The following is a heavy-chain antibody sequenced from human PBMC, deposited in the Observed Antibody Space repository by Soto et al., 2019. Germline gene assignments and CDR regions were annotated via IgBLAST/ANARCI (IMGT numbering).Heavy chain of an antibody. CDR2: IWYDGSNK. CDR1: GFTFSSYG. V-gene: IGHV3-33*01. J-gene: IGHJ4*02. Sequence: PXESLRLSCAASGFTFSSYGMHWVRQAPGKGLEWVAVIWYDGSNKYYADSVKGRFTISRDNSKNTLYLQMNSLRAEDTAVYYCARDYSSSWVRYYFDYWGQGTLVTVSS. D-gene: IGHD6-13*01. CDR3: ARDYSSSWVRYYFDY.